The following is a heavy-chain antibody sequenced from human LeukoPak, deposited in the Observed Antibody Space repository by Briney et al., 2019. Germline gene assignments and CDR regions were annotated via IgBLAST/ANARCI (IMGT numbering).Heavy chain of an antibody. J-gene: IGHJ4*02. CDR2: MQYDGSDK. CDR3: AKDKTPHYGDYNPLVADY. CDR1: GFTFSNYG. V-gene: IGHV3-30*02. Sequence: PGGSLRLSCAASGFTFSNYGIHWVRQAPGKGLEWVTFMQYDGSDKFYADSVKGRFTISRDNSKNTLYLQMNSLRAEDTAAYYCAKDKTPHYGDYNPLVADYWGQGTLVTVSS. D-gene: IGHD4-17*01.